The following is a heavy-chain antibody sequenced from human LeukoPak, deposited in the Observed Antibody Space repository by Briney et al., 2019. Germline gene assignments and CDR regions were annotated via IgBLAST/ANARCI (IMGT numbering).Heavy chain of an antibody. D-gene: IGHD3-22*01. CDR3: ATLDYYDSSGYSSVDY. V-gene: IGHV3-23*01. CDR1: GFTFSSYA. Sequence: GGSLRLSCAASGFTFSSYAMSWVRQAPGKGLEWVSAISGSGGSTYYADSVKGRFTISRDNSKNTLYLQMNSLRAEDTAVYYCATLDYYDSSGYSSVDYWGQGTLVTISS. J-gene: IGHJ4*02. CDR2: ISGSGGST.